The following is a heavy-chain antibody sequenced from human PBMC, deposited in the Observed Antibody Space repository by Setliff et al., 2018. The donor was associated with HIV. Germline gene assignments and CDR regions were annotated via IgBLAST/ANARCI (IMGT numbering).Heavy chain of an antibody. CDR1: GFTFSNQV. D-gene: IGHD5-18*01. Sequence: PVGSLRLSCAASGFTFSNQVMTWVRQAPGKGLEWVSSISGNGDTTYFADSVKGRFTISRDNSKNTLSLQMNSLRAEDTAVYYCARDDSNGNTDAFDIWGQGTTVTVSS. CDR2: ISGNGDTT. J-gene: IGHJ3*02. V-gene: IGHV3-23*01. CDR3: ARDDSNGNTDAFDI.